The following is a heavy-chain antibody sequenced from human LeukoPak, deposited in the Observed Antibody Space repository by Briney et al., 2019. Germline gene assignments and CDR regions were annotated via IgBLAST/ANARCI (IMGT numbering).Heavy chain of an antibody. CDR3: ATEGDFDWLLDY. V-gene: IGHV1-24*01. CDR2: FDPEDGET. Sequence: ASVKVSCKASGYTFTSYAMHWVRQAPGQGLEWMGGFDPEDGETIYAQKFQGRVTMTEDTSTDTAYMELSSLRSEDTAVYYCATEGDFDWLLDYWGQGTLVTVSS. J-gene: IGHJ4*02. CDR1: GYTFTSYA. D-gene: IGHD3-9*01.